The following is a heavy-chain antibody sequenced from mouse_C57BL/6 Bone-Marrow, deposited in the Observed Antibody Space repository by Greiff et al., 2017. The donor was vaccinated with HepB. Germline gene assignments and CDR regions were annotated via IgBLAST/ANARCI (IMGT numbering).Heavy chain of an antibody. CDR3: ARLGAY. J-gene: IGHJ3*01. Sequence: QVQLQQPGAELVKPGASVKLSCKASGYTFTSYWMHWVKQRPGQGLEWIGMIHPNSGSTNYNEKFKSKAPLTVEKSSSTAYMQLSSLTAEDSAVYYCARLGAYWGQGTLVTVSA. CDR1: GYTFTSYW. V-gene: IGHV1-64*01. CDR2: IHPNSGST.